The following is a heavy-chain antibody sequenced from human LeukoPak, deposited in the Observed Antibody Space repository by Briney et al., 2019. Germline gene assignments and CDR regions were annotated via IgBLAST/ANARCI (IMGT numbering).Heavy chain of an antibody. J-gene: IGHJ4*02. CDR1: GYTFTSYG. D-gene: IGHD3-22*01. CDR2: ISAYNGNT. Sequence: GASVKVSCKASGYTFTSYGISWVRQAPGQGLEWMGWISAYNGNTNYAQKLQGGVTMTTDTSTSTAYMELRSLRSDDTAVYYCATTYYYDSSGYSIDPYFDYWGQGTLVTVSS. CDR3: ATTYYYDSSGYSIDPYFDY. V-gene: IGHV1-18*01.